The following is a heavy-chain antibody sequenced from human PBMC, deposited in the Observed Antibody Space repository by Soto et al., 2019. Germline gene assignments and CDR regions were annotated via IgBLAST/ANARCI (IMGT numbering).Heavy chain of an antibody. CDR3: AKEGGYCSSTSCYGRVYY. CDR1: GITFSSYA. D-gene: IGHD2-2*03. CDR2: ISGSGGTT. Sequence: EVQLLESGGGLVQPGGSLRNSCAASGITFSSYAMSWVLQAPGKRLEWVPTISGSGGTTYYSDSVKGRLTISRDNSKNTFYLQRNSLRAEDTAVYYWAKEGGYCSSTSCYGRVYYWSQGTKVTVSS. J-gene: IGHJ4*02. V-gene: IGHV3-23*01.